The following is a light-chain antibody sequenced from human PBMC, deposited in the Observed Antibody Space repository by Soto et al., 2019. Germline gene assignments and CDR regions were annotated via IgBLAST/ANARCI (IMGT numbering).Light chain of an antibody. CDR3: QQYHQWPRK. V-gene: IGKV3-15*01. Sequence: VVMTQSPASLSVSPGERVTLSCRASQSVDGDLAWFQQKPGQAPRLLISGASTRAAGMPDRFSGSGSGTEFTLTITSLQSDDFAAYYCQQYHQWPRKFGRGTKVENK. J-gene: IGKJ1*01. CDR1: QSVDGD. CDR2: GAS.